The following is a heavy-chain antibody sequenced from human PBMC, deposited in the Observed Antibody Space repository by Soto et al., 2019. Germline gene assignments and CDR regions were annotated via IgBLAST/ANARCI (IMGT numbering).Heavy chain of an antibody. V-gene: IGHV2-70*04. CDR1: GFSLSTSGMR. CDR2: IDWDEDR. D-gene: IGHD3-22*01. Sequence: SGPTLVNPTETLTLTCTFSGFSLSTSGMRVSWIRQAPGKALEWLARIDWDEDRFYSTSLKTRLTISKDTSKNQVVLTMTKMDPVDTATYYCARMRSDYDSSGLDYWGQGILVTVSS. CDR3: ARMRSDYDSSGLDY. J-gene: IGHJ4*02.